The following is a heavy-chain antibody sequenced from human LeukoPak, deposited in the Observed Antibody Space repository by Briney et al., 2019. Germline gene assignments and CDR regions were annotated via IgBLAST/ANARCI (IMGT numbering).Heavy chain of an antibody. CDR2: IYHSGST. CDR1: GGSISSSNW. D-gene: IGHD6-13*01. J-gene: IGHJ5*02. Sequence: PSGTLSLTCAVSGGSISSSNWWSWVRQPPGKGLEWIGEIYHSGSTNYNPSLKSRVTISVDKSKNQFSLKLSSVTAADTAVYYCARGNTGYSHSNWFDPWGQGTLVTVSS. CDR3: ARGNTGYSHSNWFDP. V-gene: IGHV4-4*02.